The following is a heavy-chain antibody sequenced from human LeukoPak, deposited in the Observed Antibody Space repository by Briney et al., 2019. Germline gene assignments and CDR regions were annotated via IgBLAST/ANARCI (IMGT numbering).Heavy chain of an antibody. Sequence: ASVKVSCKASGYTFTGYYMHWVRQAPGQGLEWMGWINPNSGGTNYAQKLQGRVTMTTDTSTSTAYMELRSLRSDDTAVYYCARAAVSGVVLAGGPTFDIWGQGTMVTVSS. CDR1: GYTFTGYY. J-gene: IGHJ3*02. CDR3: ARAAVSGVVLAGGPTFDI. CDR2: INPNSGGT. V-gene: IGHV1-2*02. D-gene: IGHD2-21*01.